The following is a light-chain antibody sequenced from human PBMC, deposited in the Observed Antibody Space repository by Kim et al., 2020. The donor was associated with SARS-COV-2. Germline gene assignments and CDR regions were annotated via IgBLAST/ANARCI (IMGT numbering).Light chain of an antibody. J-gene: IGKJ1*01. V-gene: IGKV1-27*01. CDR1: QGISTS. CDR3: QKYDAAPWT. Sequence: SVGDAVTINSRASQGISTSLAWYQQKPGKVPKVLIYSASALQSGVPSRFSGSGSGTDFTLTISSLQPEDVATYYCQKYDAAPWTFGHGTKVDIK. CDR2: SAS.